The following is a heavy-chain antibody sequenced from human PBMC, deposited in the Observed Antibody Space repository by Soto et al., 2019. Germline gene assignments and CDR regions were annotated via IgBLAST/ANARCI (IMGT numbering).Heavy chain of an antibody. CDR1: GGSFSGYY. CDR3: ARALGYTYGHLPIDY. D-gene: IGHD5-18*01. V-gene: IGHV4-34*01. J-gene: IGHJ4*02. CDR2: INHSGST. Sequence: SETLSLTNAVYGGSFSGYYWSWIRQPPGKGLEWIGEINHSGSTNYNPSLKSRVTISVDTSKNQFSLKLNSVTAADTAVYYCARALGYTYGHLPIDYWGQGALVTSPQ.